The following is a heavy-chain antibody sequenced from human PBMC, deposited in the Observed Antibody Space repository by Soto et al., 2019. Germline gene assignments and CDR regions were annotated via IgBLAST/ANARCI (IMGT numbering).Heavy chain of an antibody. CDR1: AFTFGDYA. V-gene: IGHV3-9*01. CDR2: ISWNSGNI. CDR3: VKGSTTSCFAHFHY. Sequence: EVQLVESGGGLVQPGRSLRLSCAASAFTFGDYAMHWVRQAPGRGLEWVSCISWNSGNIVYVDSVEGRFTISRDNAKNSLYLQMNILRPEDTAFYSCVKGSTTSCFAHFHYWGQGALVTVSS. D-gene: IGHD2-2*01. J-gene: IGHJ4*02.